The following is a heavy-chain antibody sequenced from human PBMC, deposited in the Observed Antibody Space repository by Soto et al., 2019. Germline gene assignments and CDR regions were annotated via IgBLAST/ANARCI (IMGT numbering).Heavy chain of an antibody. CDR2: IYYSGST. V-gene: IGHV4-59*01. Sequence: SETLSLTCTVSGGSISSYYWSWIRQPPGKGLEWIGYIYYSGSTNYNPSLKSRVTISVDTSKNQFSLKLSSVTAADTAVYYCARGLELRGALRNYYYGMDVWGQGTTVTVSS. J-gene: IGHJ6*02. CDR1: GGSISSYY. CDR3: ARGLELRGALRNYYYGMDV. D-gene: IGHD1-7*01.